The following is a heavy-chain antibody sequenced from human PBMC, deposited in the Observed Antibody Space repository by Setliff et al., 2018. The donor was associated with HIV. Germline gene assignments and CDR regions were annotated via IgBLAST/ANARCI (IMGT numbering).Heavy chain of an antibody. D-gene: IGHD1-7*01. Sequence: ETLSLTCAVSGGSISSNWWSWVRQAPGKGLEWVSGISGSGGGTYYADSVKGRFTISRDNSKNTLYLQMNSLRAEDTAVYYCAKDRRGITGTKSCAWFDPWGQGTLVTVSS. CDR2: ISGSGGGT. CDR1: GGSISSNW. V-gene: IGHV3-23*01. CDR3: AKDRRGITGTKSCAWFDP. J-gene: IGHJ5*02.